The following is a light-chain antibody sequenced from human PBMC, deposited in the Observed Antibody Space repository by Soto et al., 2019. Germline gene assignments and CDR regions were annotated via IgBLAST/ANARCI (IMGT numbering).Light chain of an antibody. J-gene: IGKJ1*01. Sequence: EIVLTQSPDTVSVSPGERVTLSCRASQNIFSNYLAWYQQKPGQAPRLLIYGASTRATGIADRFSGGGSGTDFTLTISRLEPEDFAVYHCQQYGRSWTFGQGTKVDIX. V-gene: IGKV3-20*01. CDR2: GAS. CDR1: QNIFSNY. CDR3: QQYGRSWT.